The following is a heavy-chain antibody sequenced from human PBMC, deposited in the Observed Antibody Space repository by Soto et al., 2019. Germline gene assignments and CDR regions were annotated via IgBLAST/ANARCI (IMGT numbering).Heavy chain of an antibody. CDR3: ARPEYYYDSSGYPPLGD. CDR1: GGSISSSSYY. Sequence: SETLSLTCTVSGGSISSSSYYWGWIRQPPGKGLEWIGSIYYSGSTYYNPSLKSRVTISVDTSKNQFSLKLSSVTAADTAVYYCARPEYYYDSSGYPPLGDWGQGTLVTVSS. J-gene: IGHJ4*02. V-gene: IGHV4-39*01. D-gene: IGHD3-22*01. CDR2: IYYSGST.